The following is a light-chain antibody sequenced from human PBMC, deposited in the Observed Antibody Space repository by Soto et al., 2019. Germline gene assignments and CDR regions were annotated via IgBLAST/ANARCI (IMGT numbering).Light chain of an antibody. CDR3: QHYNEWPLT. J-gene: IGKJ4*01. CDR2: DAS. CDR1: QSVNNN. V-gene: IGKV3-15*01. Sequence: ERVMTQSPATLSVSPGERATLSCRASQSVNNNLAWYQQKPGQAPRLLIYDASARATGIPARFSGSGSGTEFTLTISSLQSEDSAVYYCQHYNEWPLTFGGGTRVEIK.